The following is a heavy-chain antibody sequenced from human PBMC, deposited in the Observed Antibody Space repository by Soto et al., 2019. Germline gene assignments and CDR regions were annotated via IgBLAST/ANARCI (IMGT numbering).Heavy chain of an antibody. CDR2: INAGNGAT. CDR3: ARDRVVVVADAFDI. CDR1: GYAFTTYA. J-gene: IGHJ3*02. D-gene: IGHD2-15*01. Sequence: ASVKVSCKASGYAFTTYAFHWVRQAPGQRLEWMGWINAGNGATKYSQKFQGRVTMTTDTSTSTAYMELRSLRSDDTAVYYCARDRVVVVADAFDIWGQGTMVTVSS. V-gene: IGHV1-3*01.